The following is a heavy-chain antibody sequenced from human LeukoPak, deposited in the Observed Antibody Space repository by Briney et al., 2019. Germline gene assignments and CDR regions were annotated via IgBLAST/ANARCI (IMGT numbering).Heavy chain of an antibody. D-gene: IGHD6-19*01. CDR1: GYTFTGYY. V-gene: IGHV1-2*02. Sequence: GASVKVSCTASGYTFTGYYMHWVRQAPGQGPEWTGWINPNSGGTNYAQKFQGRVTMTRDTSISTAYMELSRLRSDDTAVYYCARDLAVAGTGWFDPWGQGTLVTVSS. CDR3: ARDLAVAGTGWFDP. J-gene: IGHJ5*02. CDR2: INPNSGGT.